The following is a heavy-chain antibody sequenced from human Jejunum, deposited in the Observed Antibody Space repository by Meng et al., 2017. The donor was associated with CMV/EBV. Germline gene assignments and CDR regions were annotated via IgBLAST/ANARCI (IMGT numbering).Heavy chain of an antibody. V-gene: IGHV1-18*04. Sequence: QVHLLQSGAEVKKPGASVKTSCKTSGYTFTDHNIGGVRQAPGQGLEWVGWISLGNGQTVYGHKVQGRVTVTTDTSTSTAYMELRSLRSDDTAMYYCARDVWGFDYWGQGTLVTVSS. CDR2: ISLGNGQT. CDR3: ARDVWGFDY. D-gene: IGHD7-27*01. J-gene: IGHJ4*02. CDR1: GYTFTDHN.